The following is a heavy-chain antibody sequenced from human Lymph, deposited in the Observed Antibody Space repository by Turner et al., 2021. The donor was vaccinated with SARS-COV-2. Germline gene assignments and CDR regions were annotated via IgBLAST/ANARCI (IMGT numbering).Heavy chain of an antibody. D-gene: IGHD1-26*01. Sequence: EVQLVESGGGWVQPGRSLRHACAASGFTFDDYAMHWGRQAPGKGLEWVSGINWSGGSIAYADSVKGRFTISRDNPKNSLYLQMNSLRAEDTAFYYCAKDLAGTYYSSFDYWGQGTLGTVSS. J-gene: IGHJ4*02. CDR1: GFTFDDYA. CDR2: INWSGGSI. V-gene: IGHV3-9*01. CDR3: AKDLAGTYYSSFDY.